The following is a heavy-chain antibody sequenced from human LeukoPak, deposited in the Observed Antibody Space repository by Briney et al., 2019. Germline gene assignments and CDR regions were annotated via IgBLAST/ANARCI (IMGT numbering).Heavy chain of an antibody. CDR2: IFPSGGEI. J-gene: IGHJ4*02. CDR3: ATAGDAIDSVMIWDF. CDR1: GFTFSTFA. V-gene: IGHV3-23*01. Sequence: GGSLRLSCAASGFTFSTFAMIWVRQPPGKGLEWVSSIFPSGGEIHYADSVRGRFTISRDNSKSTLSLQMNSLRAEDTAIYYCATAGDAIDSVMIWDFWGQGTLVTVSS. D-gene: IGHD3/OR15-3a*01.